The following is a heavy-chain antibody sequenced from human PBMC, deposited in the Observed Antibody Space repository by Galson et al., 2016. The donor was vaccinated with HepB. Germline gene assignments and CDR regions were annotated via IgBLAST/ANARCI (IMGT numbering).Heavy chain of an antibody. CDR2: IYPGDSEI. Sequence: QSGAEVKKAGESLKISCKASGYSFPYYWIGWVRQKPGKGLEWMGIIYPGDSEIRYSPSFQGQVTMSVDQSISTAFLQWSSLKASDTAMYYCARQYNFWSGYSESYYGMDVWGQGTTVTVSS. V-gene: IGHV5-51*01. CDR3: ARQYNFWSGYSESYYGMDV. CDR1: GYSFPYYW. D-gene: IGHD3-3*01. J-gene: IGHJ6*02.